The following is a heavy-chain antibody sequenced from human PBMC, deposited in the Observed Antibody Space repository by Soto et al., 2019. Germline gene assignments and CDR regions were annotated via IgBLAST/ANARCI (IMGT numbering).Heavy chain of an antibody. J-gene: IGHJ6*01. CDR1: GGTFSSYA. Sequence: QVQLVQSGAEVKKPGSSVKVSCKASGGTFSSYAISWVRQAPGQGLEWMGGIIPIFGTANYAQKFQGRVTITADEATSTAYMELRSLRSEDTAVYYCARAMVRGVHYYSYGMDVWGQGTTVTVSS. V-gene: IGHV1-69*01. CDR2: IIPIFGTA. D-gene: IGHD3-10*01. CDR3: ARAMVRGVHYYSYGMDV.